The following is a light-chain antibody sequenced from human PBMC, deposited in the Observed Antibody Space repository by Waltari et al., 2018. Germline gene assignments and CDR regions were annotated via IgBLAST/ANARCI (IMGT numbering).Light chain of an antibody. CDR3: QHYLRLPVT. Sequence: EIVLPQSPGTLSLSPGESATLSCRTSQRVTRALAWYQQKPGQAPRLLIYGASNRATGIPDRFSGSGSGTDFSLTISSLEPEDFAVYYCQHYLRLPVTFGQGTKVEVK. CDR1: QRVTRA. V-gene: IGKV3-20*01. CDR2: GAS. J-gene: IGKJ1*01.